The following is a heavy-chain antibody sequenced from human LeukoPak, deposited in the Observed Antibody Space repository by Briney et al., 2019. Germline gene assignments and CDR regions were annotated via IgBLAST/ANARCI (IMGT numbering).Heavy chain of an antibody. Sequence: GGSLRLSCAASGFTFSSYGMHWVRQAPGKGLEWVAVISYDGSNKYYADSVKGRFTISRDNSKNTLYLQMNSLRAEDTAVYYCARGGGYSYGSREAGPLYYYYGMDVWGQGTTVTVSS. CDR2: ISYDGSNK. CDR3: ARGGGYSYGSREAGPLYYYYGMDV. V-gene: IGHV3-30*03. D-gene: IGHD5-18*01. J-gene: IGHJ6*02. CDR1: GFTFSSYG.